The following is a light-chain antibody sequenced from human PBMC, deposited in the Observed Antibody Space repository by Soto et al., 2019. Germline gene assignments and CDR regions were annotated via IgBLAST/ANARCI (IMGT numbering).Light chain of an antibody. CDR3: QQRSNWHPALT. CDR1: QSVSSY. V-gene: IGKV3-11*01. J-gene: IGKJ4*01. Sequence: EIVLTQSPATLYLSPGERATLSCRASQSVSSYLAWYQQKPGQAPRLLIYDASNRATGIPARFSGSGSGTDFTLTISSLEPEDFAVYYCQQRSNWHPALTFGGGTKVEIK. CDR2: DAS.